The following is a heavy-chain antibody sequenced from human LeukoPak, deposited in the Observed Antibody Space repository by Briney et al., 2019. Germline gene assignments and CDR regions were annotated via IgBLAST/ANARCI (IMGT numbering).Heavy chain of an antibody. CDR2: IKQDGSEK. V-gene: IGHV3-7*03. Sequence: PGGSLRLSCAASGFTFSSYWMSCVRQAPGKGLEWVANIKQDGSEKYYVDSVKGRFTISRDNAKNSLYLQMNSLRAEDTAVYYCARDRRAGYCSSTSCYVWYYYYYGMDVWGKGTTVTVSS. D-gene: IGHD2-2*01. CDR1: GFTFSSYW. J-gene: IGHJ6*04. CDR3: ARDRRAGYCSSTSCYVWYYYYYGMDV.